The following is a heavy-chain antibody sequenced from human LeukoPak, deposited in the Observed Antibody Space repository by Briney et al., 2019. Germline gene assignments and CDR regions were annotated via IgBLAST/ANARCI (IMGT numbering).Heavy chain of an antibody. D-gene: IGHD3-3*01. V-gene: IGHV3-21*01. J-gene: IGHJ3*02. CDR1: GFTFSRYS. CDR3: ARGSRFGVVERDAFDI. CDR2: ISISSNYI. Sequence: GGSLRLSCAASGFTFSRYSMSCVRQAPGKGLEWGSSISISSNYIYYTDSVKGRFTISRDNAKNSLYLQMNSLRAEDTAVYYCARGSRFGVVERDAFDIWGQGIMVTVSS.